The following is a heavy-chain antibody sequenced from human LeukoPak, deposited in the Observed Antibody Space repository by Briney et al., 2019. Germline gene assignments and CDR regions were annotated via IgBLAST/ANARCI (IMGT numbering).Heavy chain of an antibody. CDR1: GVTLRSNQ. CDR3: ARDKSSPTLPLDY. CDR2: IYSGGST. J-gene: IGHJ4*02. Sequence: GGAPRISRAASGVTLRSNQKRWGRPAPREGVGGGSVIYSGGSTYYADSVKGRFTISRDNSKNTLYLQMNSLRAEDTALYYCARDKSSPTLPLDYWGQGTLVTVSS. V-gene: IGHV3-53*01.